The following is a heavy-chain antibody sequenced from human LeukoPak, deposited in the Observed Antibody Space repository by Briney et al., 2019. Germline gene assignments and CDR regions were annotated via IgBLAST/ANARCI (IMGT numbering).Heavy chain of an antibody. J-gene: IGHJ6*02. CDR3: ASGFKYQLLSGYYGMDV. D-gene: IGHD2-2*01. CDR2: INPSGGST. V-gene: IGHV1-46*01. Sequence: GASVKVSCKASGYTFTSYYMHWVRQAPGQGLEWMGIINPSGGSTSYAQKFQGRVTMTRNTSISTAYMELSSLRSEDTAVYYCASGFKYQLLSGYYGMDVWGQGTTVTVSS. CDR1: GYTFTSYY.